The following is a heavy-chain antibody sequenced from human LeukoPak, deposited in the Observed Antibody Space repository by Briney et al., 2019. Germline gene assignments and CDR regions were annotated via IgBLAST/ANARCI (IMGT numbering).Heavy chain of an antibody. CDR2: IWYDGSNK. D-gene: IGHD2-21*02. V-gene: IGHV3-33*01. CDR1: GFTFSSYG. Sequence: GGSLRLSCAASGFTFSSYGMPWVRQAPGKGLEWVAAIWYDGSNKYYADSVKGRFTISRDNSKNTLSLQMNSLRAEDTAVYYCARDSVYCGGDCYSGLYWYFDLWGRGTLVTVSS. CDR3: ARDSVYCGGDCYSGLYWYFDL. J-gene: IGHJ2*01.